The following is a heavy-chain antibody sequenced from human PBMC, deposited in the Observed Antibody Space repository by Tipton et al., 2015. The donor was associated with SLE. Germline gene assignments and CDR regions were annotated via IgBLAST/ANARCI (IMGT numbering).Heavy chain of an antibody. Sequence: TLSLTCTVSGGSISSSSYHWGWIRQPPGKGLEWIGSIYYSGSTYYNPSLKSRVTISVDTSKNQFSLKLSSVTAADTAVYYCAILYGSGSYPFDYWGQGTLVTVSS. J-gene: IGHJ4*02. CDR3: AILYGSGSYPFDY. CDR2: IYYSGST. V-gene: IGHV4-39*07. CDR1: GGSISSSSYH. D-gene: IGHD3-10*01.